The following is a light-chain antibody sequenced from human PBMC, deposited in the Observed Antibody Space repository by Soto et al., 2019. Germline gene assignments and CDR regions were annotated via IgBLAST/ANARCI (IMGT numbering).Light chain of an antibody. V-gene: IGLV2-14*01. J-gene: IGLJ2*01. CDR3: SSYTSSSPVV. CDR1: SSDVGGYNY. CDR2: EVS. Sequence: QSALTQPASVSGSPGQSITISCTGTSSDVGGYNYVSWDQQHPGKSPKLIIYEVSTRPSGVSNHFSGSKSGNTASLTISGLQAEDEADYYCSSYTSSSPVVFGGGPKVTVL.